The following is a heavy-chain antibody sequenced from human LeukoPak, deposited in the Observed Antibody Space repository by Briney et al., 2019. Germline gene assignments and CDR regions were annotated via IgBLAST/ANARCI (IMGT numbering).Heavy chain of an antibody. D-gene: IGHD3-3*01. CDR3: AREGPLYDFWSGKRIDY. J-gene: IGHJ4*02. CDR2: IIPILGIA. Sequence: SVKVSCKASGGTFSSYAISWVRQAPGQGLEWMGRIIPILGIANYAQKFQGRVTMTRDTSTSTVYMELSSLRSEDTAVYYCAREGPLYDFWSGKRIDYWGQGTLVTVPS. V-gene: IGHV1-69*04. CDR1: GGTFSSYA.